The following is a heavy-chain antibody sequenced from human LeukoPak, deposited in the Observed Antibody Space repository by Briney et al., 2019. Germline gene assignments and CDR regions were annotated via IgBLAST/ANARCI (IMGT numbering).Heavy chain of an antibody. CDR1: GYTFTSYG. CDR3: ARAIAAGGTVH. D-gene: IGHD6-13*01. V-gene: IGHV1-18*01. Sequence: ASVKVSCKASGYTFTSYGISWVRQAPGQGLEWMGWISVYNGNTNYAQKLQGRVTMTTDTSTSTAYMELRSLTSDDTAVYYCARAIAAGGTVHWGRGTLVTVSS. CDR2: ISVYNGNT. J-gene: IGHJ4*02.